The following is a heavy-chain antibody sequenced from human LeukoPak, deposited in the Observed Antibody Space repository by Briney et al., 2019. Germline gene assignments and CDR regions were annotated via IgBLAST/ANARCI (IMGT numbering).Heavy chain of an antibody. J-gene: IGHJ4*02. D-gene: IGHD3-9*01. CDR1: GYTFTNYY. CDR3: ARFQYDFLTAADY. Sequence: ASVKVSCTASGYTFTNYYLHWVRQAPGQGLEWMGMINPGSGSTIYAQNFQDRVIMTRDTSTSTVYMELSSLRSEDTAMYSCARFQYDFLTAADYWGQGSLVTVSS. CDR2: INPGSGST. V-gene: IGHV1-46*01.